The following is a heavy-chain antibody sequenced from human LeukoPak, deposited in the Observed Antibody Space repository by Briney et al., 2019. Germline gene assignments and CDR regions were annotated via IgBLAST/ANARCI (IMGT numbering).Heavy chain of an antibody. CDR1: GYTFTGYY. CDR3: ARVVPAARTTVGY. J-gene: IGHJ4*02. CDR2: INPNSGGT. V-gene: IGHV1-2*02. Sequence: ASVKVSCKASGYTFTGYYMHWVRQAPGQGLEWMGWINPNSGGTNYAQKFQGRVTMTRDTSISTAYMELSRLGSDDTAVYYCARVVPAARTTVGYWGQGTLVTVSS. D-gene: IGHD2-2*01.